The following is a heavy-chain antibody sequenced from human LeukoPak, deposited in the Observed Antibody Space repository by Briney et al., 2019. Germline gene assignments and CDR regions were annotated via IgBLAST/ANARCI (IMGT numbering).Heavy chain of an antibody. CDR2: IRSKANSYAT. D-gene: IGHD2-21*02. Sequence: GGSLRLSCAASGFTFSGSAMRWVRQASGKGLEWVGRIRSKANSYATAYAASVKGRFTISRDDSKNTAYLKMNSLKTEDTAVYYCTSGPYCGGDCYLSASYGMDVWGQGTTVTVSS. CDR3: TSGPYCGGDCYLSASYGMDV. J-gene: IGHJ6*02. CDR1: GFTFSGSA. V-gene: IGHV3-73*01.